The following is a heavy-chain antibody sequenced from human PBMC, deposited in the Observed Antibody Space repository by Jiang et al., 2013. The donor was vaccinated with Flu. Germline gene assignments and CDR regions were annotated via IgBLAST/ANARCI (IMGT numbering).Heavy chain of an antibody. D-gene: IGHD4-17*01. CDR3: AREAFAVTTHRGYYYGMDV. J-gene: IGHJ6*02. CDR1: GGSISSGGYY. Sequence: LLKPSQTLSLTCTVSGGSISSGGYYWSWIRQHPGKGLEWIGYIYYSGSTYYNPSLKSRVTISVDTSKNQFSLKLSSVTAADTAVYYCAREAFAVTTHRGYYYGMDVWGQGTTVTVSS. V-gene: IGHV4-31*03. CDR2: IYYSGST.